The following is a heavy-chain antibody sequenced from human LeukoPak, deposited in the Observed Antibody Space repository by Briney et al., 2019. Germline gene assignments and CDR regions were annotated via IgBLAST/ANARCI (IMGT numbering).Heavy chain of an antibody. CDR2: ISSEGTVT. Sequence: GGSLRLSCEASGFTFGAHSMDWVRQAPGKGLEWVASISSEGTVTNYADSVKGRFTISRDNAKNSLHLQINSLRAEDTAVYYCARDSISCPYSFDSWGQGTLVTVSS. CDR3: ARDSISCPYSFDS. V-gene: IGHV3-21*01. D-gene: IGHD2-21*01. CDR1: GFTFGAHS. J-gene: IGHJ4*02.